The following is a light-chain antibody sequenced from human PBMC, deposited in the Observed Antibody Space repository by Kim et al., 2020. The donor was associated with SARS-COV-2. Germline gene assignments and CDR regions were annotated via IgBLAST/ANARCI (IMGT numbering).Light chain of an antibody. CDR1: STGIKS. Sequence: PGRSAKVSCGGNSTGIKSVHWYQPQSGPAPFLVIYYDSDRPSGIPERFSGSNSGNTATLTISRVEAGDEADYYCQVWDSSSDHRVVFGGGTQLTVL. V-gene: IGLV3-21*04. CDR2: YDS. J-gene: IGLJ2*01. CDR3: QVWDSSSDHRVV.